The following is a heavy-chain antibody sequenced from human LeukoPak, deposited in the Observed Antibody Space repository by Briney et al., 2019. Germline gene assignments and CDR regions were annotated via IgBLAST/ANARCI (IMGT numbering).Heavy chain of an antibody. D-gene: IGHD5-12*01. CDR3: ASYIVANYGMDV. CDR2: INPNSGGT. CDR1: GGSFSSFA. J-gene: IGHJ6*02. Sequence: VKVSCKASGGSFSSFAVSWVRQAPGQGLEWMGWINPNSGGTNYAQKFQGRVTMTRDTSISTAYMELSRLRSDDTAVYYCASYIVANYGMDVWGQGTTVTVSS. V-gene: IGHV1-2*02.